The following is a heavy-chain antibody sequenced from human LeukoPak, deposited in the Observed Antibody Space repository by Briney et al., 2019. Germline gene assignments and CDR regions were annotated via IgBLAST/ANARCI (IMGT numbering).Heavy chain of an antibody. V-gene: IGHV4-39*01. D-gene: IGHD2-2*01. CDR2: IYYSGST. CDR1: GGSISSSSYY. Sequence: PSETLSLTCTVSGGSISSSSYYWGWIRQPPGKGLEWIGSIYYSGSTYYNPSLKSRVTISVDTSKNQFSLKLSSVTAADTAVYYCARASRPFNYGMDVWGQGTTVTVSS. J-gene: IGHJ6*02. CDR3: ARASRPFNYGMDV.